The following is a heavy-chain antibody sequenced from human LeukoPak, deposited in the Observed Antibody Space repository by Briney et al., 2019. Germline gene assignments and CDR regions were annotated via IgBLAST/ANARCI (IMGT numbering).Heavy chain of an antibody. CDR3: ASHRGGENYGQYDY. D-gene: IGHD3-10*01. V-gene: IGHV3-53*01. J-gene: IGHJ4*02. Sequence: PGGSLRLSCAASGFTVSSNYMSWVRQAPGKGLEWVSVIYSGGNTYYADSVKGRSTISRDNSKNTLWLQMNSLRAEDTAVYYCASHRGGENYGQYDYWGQGTLVTVSS. CDR1: GFTVSSNY. CDR2: IYSGGNT.